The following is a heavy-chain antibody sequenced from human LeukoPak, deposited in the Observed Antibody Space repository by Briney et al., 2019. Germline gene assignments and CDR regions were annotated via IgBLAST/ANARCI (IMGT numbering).Heavy chain of an antibody. J-gene: IGHJ4*02. CDR1: GFTFGDYA. Sequence: GGSLRLSCTASGFTFGDYAMSWVRQAPGKGLEWVGFIRSKAYGGTTEYAASVKGRFTISRDDSRSIAYLQMNSLKTEDTAVYYCTRDLGNEYGDYGSRYWGQGTQVAVSS. CDR3: TRDLGNEYGDYGSRY. D-gene: IGHD4-17*01. V-gene: IGHV3-49*04. CDR2: IRSKAYGGTT.